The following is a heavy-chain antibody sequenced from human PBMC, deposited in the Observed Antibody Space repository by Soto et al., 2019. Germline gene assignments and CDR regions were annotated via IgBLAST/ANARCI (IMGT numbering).Heavy chain of an antibody. J-gene: IGHJ4*02. CDR1: GFTFTSSA. V-gene: IGHV1-58*01. Sequence: SVKVSCKASGFTFTSSAVQWVRQARGQRLEWIGWIVVGSGNTNYAQKFQERVTITRDMSTSTAYMELSSLRSEDTAVYYCAAVVPNVDTAMVTPPSFDYWGQGTLVTVPQ. D-gene: IGHD5-18*01. CDR3: AAVVPNVDTAMVTPPSFDY. CDR2: IVVGSGNT.